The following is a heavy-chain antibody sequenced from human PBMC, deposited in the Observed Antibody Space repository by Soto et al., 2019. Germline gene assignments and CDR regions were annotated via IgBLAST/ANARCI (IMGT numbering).Heavy chain of an antibody. CDR2: IYYSGST. CDR1: GGSISSGGYY. CDR3: ARNCEGGRDDAFDI. Sequence: SETLSLTCTVSGGSISSGGYYWSWIRQHPGKGLEWIGYIYYSGSTYYNPSLKSRVTISVDTSKNQFSLKLSSVTAADTAVYYCARNCEGGRDDAFDIWGQGTMVTVSS. V-gene: IGHV4-31*03. D-gene: IGHD1-1*01. J-gene: IGHJ3*02.